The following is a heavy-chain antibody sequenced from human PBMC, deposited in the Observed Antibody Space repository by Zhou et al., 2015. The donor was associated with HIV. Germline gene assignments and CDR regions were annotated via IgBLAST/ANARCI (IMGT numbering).Heavy chain of an antibody. D-gene: IGHD2-2*01. J-gene: IGHJ2*01. Sequence: QVQLVQSGAEVKKPGASVRVSCKASGYTFTSYDINWMRQATGQGLEWMGWMNPNSANTGYAQKFQGRVTMTRNTSITTAYMELSSLRSEDTAVYYCARRVHWHFDLWGRGTLVTVSS. CDR3: ARRVHWHFDL. CDR1: GYTFTSYD. V-gene: IGHV1-8*01. CDR2: MNPNSANT.